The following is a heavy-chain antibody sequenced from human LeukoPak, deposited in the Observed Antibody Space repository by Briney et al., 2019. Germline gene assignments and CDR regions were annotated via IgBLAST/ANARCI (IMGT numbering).Heavy chain of an antibody. CDR2: ISYDGSKK. J-gene: IGHJ6*02. D-gene: IGHD2-2*01. Sequence: TGGSLRLSCAASGFTFSSYAMLWVRQAPGKGLEWVAVISYDGSKKYYADSVKGRFTISRDNSKNTLYLQMNSLRAEDTAVYYCARGRYCSSTSCFALYYYYYYGMDVWGQGTKVTVSS. CDR1: GFTFSSYA. V-gene: IGHV3-30-3*01. CDR3: ARGRYCSSTSCFALYYYYYYGMDV.